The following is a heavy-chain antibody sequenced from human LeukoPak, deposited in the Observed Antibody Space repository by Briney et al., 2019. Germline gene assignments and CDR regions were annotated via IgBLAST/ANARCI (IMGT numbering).Heavy chain of an antibody. V-gene: IGHV1-18*01. D-gene: IGHD6-19*01. J-gene: IGHJ4*02. Sequence: ASVKVSCKASGHTFPRYCISCARQARGQGLEWMGCLSAYNGNTNKAHTLQGRVNMATDKSTSTAYVELRSLRSDDTAVYYCARGGVSSGWYGSYFDYWGQGTLVTV. CDR1: GHTFPRYC. CDR3: ARGGVSSGWYGSYFDY. CDR2: LSAYNGNT.